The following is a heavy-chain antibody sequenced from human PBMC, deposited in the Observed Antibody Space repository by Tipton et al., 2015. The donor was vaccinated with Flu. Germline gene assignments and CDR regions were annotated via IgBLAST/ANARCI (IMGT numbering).Heavy chain of an antibody. V-gene: IGHV4-39*07. J-gene: IGHJ4*02. Sequence: TLSLTCNVSGGSIRSNNYNWGWLRQPPGKGLEWIGSVNYGGGTSHNPSLESRLTISLDTPKNHFSLRLSSVTAADTAVYYCATRRDYYDSSEFDYWGQGALVTVSS. CDR3: ATRRDYYDSSEFDY. D-gene: IGHD3-22*01. CDR1: GGSIRSNNYN. CDR2: VNYGGGT.